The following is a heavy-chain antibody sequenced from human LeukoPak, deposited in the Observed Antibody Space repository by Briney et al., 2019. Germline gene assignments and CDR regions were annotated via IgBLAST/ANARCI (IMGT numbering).Heavy chain of an antibody. Sequence: PGGSLRLSCRTSGFSFGAHYLAWIRQAPGKGLEWISYISWSGEIARYAYSVQGRFSISRDNSRNSVFLDMTSLREDDTAVYYCARDQSQCSGDYCFFDYWGQGTLATVSP. CDR3: ARDQSQCSGDYCFFDY. CDR2: ISWSGEIA. CDR1: GFSFGAHY. V-gene: IGHV3-11*04. D-gene: IGHD2-15*01. J-gene: IGHJ4*03.